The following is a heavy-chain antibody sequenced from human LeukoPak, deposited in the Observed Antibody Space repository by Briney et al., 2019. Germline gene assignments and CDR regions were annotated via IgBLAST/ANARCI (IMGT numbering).Heavy chain of an antibody. D-gene: IGHD6-25*01. J-gene: IGHJ6*02. CDR3: ARDGIGADYYYYGMDV. V-gene: IGHV4-59*01. Sequence: PSETLSLTCTVSGGSISSYYWSWIRQPPGKGLEWIGYIYYSGSTNYSPSLKSRVTISVDTSKNQFSLKLSSVTAADTAVYYCARDGIGADYYYYGMDVWGQGTTVTVSS. CDR1: GGSISSYY. CDR2: IYYSGST.